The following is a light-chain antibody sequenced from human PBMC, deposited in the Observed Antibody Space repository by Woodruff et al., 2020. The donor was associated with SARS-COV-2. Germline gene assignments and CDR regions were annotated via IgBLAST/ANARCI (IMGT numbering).Light chain of an antibody. Sequence: LSVSPGERATLSSRASQSVTNDLAWYQQKPGQVPRLIIFDASSRPTDIPARFSGSGSGTEFTLTISSLQSEDFAVYYCQQYHNSPHWTFGPGT. CDR1: QSVTND. CDR2: DAS. V-gene: IGKV3-15*01. J-gene: IGKJ1*01. CDR3: QQYHNSPHWT.